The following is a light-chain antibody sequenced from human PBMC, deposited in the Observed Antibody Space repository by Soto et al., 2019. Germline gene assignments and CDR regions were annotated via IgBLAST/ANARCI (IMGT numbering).Light chain of an antibody. CDR3: SSYTSSSTLYV. V-gene: IGLV2-14*01. J-gene: IGLJ1*01. CDR1: SSNIGSNT. CDR2: EVS. Sequence: QSVLTQPPSASGTPGQRVTISCSGSSSNIGSNTVNWYQQLPGTAPKLMIYEVSNRPSGVSNRFSGSKSGNTASLTISGLQAEDEADYYCSSYTSSSTLYVFGTGTKLTVL.